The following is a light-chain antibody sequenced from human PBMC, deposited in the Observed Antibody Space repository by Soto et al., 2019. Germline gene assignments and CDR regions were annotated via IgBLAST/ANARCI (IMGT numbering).Light chain of an antibody. J-gene: IGKJ4*01. CDR2: GAS. CDR1: QSVGSY. CDR3: QQYVTCPLP. V-gene: IGKV3-15*01. Sequence: EKVMTQSPATLSVSPGERATLSCRASQSVGSYLAWYQQKPGQAPRLLLYGASTRAAGIPARFRGRGAGTNFSLPISPLLSEDFGFYYCQQYVTCPLPFGGGPRV.